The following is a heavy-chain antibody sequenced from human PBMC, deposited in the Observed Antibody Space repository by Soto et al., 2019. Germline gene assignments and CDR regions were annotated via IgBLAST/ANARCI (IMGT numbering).Heavy chain of an antibody. CDR3: ARDRGSSRWRNFDY. Sequence: EVQLVESGGGLVKPGGSLRLSCAASGFTFSSYSMNWVRQAPGKGLEWVSSISSSSSYIYYADSVKGRFTISRDNAKNSLYLQMNSLRAEDTAVYYCARDRGSSRWRNFDYWGQGTLVTVSS. CDR2: ISSSSSYI. J-gene: IGHJ4*02. D-gene: IGHD6-13*01. CDR1: GFTFSSYS. V-gene: IGHV3-21*01.